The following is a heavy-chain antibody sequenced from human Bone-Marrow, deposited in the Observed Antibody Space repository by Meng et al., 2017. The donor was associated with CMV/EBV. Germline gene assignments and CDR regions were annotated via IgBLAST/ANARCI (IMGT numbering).Heavy chain of an antibody. D-gene: IGHD3-9*01. CDR2: ISGSGGST. CDR3: ARELVDYYNHYGMDV. V-gene: IGHV3-23*01. CDR1: GFTFSSYA. Sequence: LSLTCAASGFTFSSYAMSWVRQAPGEGLEWVSSISGSGGSTYYADSVTGRFTITRDNSKNTLYLQMNSRRAEATAVYYCARELVDYYNHYGMDVWGQGTTVTVSS. J-gene: IGHJ6*02.